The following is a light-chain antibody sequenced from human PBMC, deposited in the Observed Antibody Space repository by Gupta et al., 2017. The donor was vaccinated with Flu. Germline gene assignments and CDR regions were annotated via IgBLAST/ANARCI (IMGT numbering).Light chain of an antibody. Sequence: SASVGDRVTITCRASQGISSYLAWYQQKPGKAPKLLIYAASTLQSGVPSRFSGSGSGTEFTLTISSLQPEDFATYYCQQDRGFGQGTKLEIK. CDR2: AAS. V-gene: IGKV1-9*01. J-gene: IGKJ2*03. CDR1: QGISSY. CDR3: QQDRG.